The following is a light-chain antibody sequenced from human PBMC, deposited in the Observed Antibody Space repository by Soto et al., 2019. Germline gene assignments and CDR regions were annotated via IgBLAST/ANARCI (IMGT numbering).Light chain of an antibody. J-gene: IGKJ5*01. CDR1: QGISSY. V-gene: IGKV1-27*01. CDR3: QKYNSAPLT. CDR2: AAS. Sequence: DIQMTQSPSTLSASVGDRVTITCRASQGISSYLAWYQQKPGKAPKLLIYAASTLQSGVPSRFSGSGSGTDFTLTISSLQHEDVATYYCQKYNSAPLTFGQGTRLEIK.